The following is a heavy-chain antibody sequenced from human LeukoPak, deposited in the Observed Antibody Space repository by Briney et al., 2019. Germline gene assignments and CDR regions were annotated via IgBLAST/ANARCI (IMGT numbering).Heavy chain of an antibody. CDR1: GGSISTSIYY. CDR2: IYHSGST. D-gene: IGHD2-15*01. CDR3: ARDHCSGGSCYRGYFDY. J-gene: IGHJ4*02. V-gene: IGHV4-39*07. Sequence: SETLSLTCTVSGGSISTSIYYWGWIRQPPGKGLEWIGSIYHSGSTYYNPSLKSRVTISVDTSKNQFSLKLSSVTAADTAVYYCARDHCSGGSCYRGYFDYWGQGTLVTVSS.